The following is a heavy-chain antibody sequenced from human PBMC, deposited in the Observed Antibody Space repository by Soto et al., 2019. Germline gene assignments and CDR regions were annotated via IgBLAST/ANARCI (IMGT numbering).Heavy chain of an antibody. Sequence: ETLSLTYTVSGCAISSFYWSWIRQPPGKGLEWIGYIYYSGSTNYNPSLKSRVTISVDTSKNQFSLKLSSVTAADTAVYYCARLQMTNDAFDIWGQGTMVTVS. V-gene: IGHV4-59*08. CDR2: IYYSGST. CDR1: GCAISSFY. J-gene: IGHJ3*02. CDR3: ARLQMTNDAFDI.